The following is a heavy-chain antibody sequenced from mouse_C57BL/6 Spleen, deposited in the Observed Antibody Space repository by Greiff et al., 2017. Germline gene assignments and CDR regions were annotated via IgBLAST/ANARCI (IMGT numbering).Heavy chain of an antibody. V-gene: IGHV1-19*01. CDR1: GYTFTDYY. CDR3: AYYYGSFYYFDY. CDR2: INPYNGGT. J-gene: IGHJ2*01. D-gene: IGHD1-1*01. Sequence: EVQLQQSGPVLVKPGASVKMSCKASGYTFTDYYMNWVKQSHGKSLEWIGVINPYNGGTSYNQKFKGKATLTVDKSSSTAYMELNSLTSEDSAVYYCAYYYGSFYYFDYWGQGTTLTVSS.